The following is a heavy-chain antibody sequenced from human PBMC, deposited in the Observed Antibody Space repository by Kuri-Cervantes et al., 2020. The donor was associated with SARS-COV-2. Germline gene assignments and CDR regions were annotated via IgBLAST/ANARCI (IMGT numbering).Heavy chain of an antibody. Sequence: GGSLRLSCAASGFTFSSYSMSWVRQAPGKGLERVSAISGSGGSTYYADSVKGRFTISRDNSKNTLYLQMNSLRAEDTAVYYCAKDRQWLVRYFDYWGQGTLVTVSS. D-gene: IGHD6-19*01. V-gene: IGHV3-23*01. J-gene: IGHJ4*02. CDR3: AKDRQWLVRYFDY. CDR2: ISGSGGST. CDR1: GFTFSSYS.